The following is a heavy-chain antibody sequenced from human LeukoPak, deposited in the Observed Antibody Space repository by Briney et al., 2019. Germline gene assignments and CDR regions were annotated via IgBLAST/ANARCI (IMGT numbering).Heavy chain of an antibody. CDR1: GGSISRDY. Sequence: SETLSLTCTVSGGSISRDYWSWIRQSPGRGLQWIGYLFDSGSTNYHPSLKSRVTISADTSKNQFSLKLKSVTAADTAVYYCARFVVNTEVAQFDHWGQGTLVTVSS. D-gene: IGHD5-18*01. CDR3: ARFVVNTEVAQFDH. V-gene: IGHV4-59*08. CDR2: LFDSGST. J-gene: IGHJ4*02.